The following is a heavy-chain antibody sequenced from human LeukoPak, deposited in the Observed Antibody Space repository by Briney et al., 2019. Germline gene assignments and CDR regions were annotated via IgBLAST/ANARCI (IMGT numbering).Heavy chain of an antibody. V-gene: IGHV3-23*01. Sequence: GGSLRLSCAASGFTFSSYAMSWVRQAPGKGLEWVSAISGSGGSTYYADSVKGRFTISRDNSKNTLYLQMNSLRAEDTAVYYCARQTAAGSLWRPNKFDYWGQGTLVTVSS. CDR1: GFTFSSYA. CDR3: ARQTAAGSLWRPNKFDY. CDR2: ISGSGGST. D-gene: IGHD6-13*01. J-gene: IGHJ4*02.